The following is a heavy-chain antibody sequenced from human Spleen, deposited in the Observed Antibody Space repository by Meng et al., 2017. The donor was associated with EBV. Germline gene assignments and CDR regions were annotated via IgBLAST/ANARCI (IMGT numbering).Heavy chain of an antibody. V-gene: IGHV4-61*01. J-gene: IGHJ4*02. CDR1: GGSVTSGNYY. CDR3: ARGDLDGDCYYCLDF. D-gene: IGHD2-21*02. CDR2: TDHSGNS. Sequence: QVQLQESGPGLVRPSXXLSLFCTVSGGSVTSGNYYWNWIRQTPGKGLEWIGSTDHSGNSDYNPSLKSRVTMSVDTSKNQVSLRLSSVTAADSAIYSCARGDLDGDCYYCLDFSGQGALGTVTS.